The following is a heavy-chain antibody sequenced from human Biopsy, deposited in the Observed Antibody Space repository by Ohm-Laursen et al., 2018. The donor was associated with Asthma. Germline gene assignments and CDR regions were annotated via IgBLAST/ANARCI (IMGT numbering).Heavy chain of an antibody. CDR3: VRDGTDDAFDI. D-gene: IGHD1-1*01. CDR1: GFSFSNFA. Sequence: RSLRLSCTASGFSFSNFAIHWVRQAPGKGLEWVGVISKDASTQDYADSVKGRFPMARDNSKNTLDLQMNSLREEDTAVYYCVRDGTDDAFDIWGQGTVVSVSS. CDR2: ISKDASTQ. V-gene: IGHV3-30*01. J-gene: IGHJ3*02.